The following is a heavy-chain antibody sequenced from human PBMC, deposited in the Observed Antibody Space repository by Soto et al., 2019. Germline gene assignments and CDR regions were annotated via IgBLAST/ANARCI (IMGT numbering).Heavy chain of an antibody. Sequence: GGSLRLSCAASGFTFSSYAMHWVRQAPGKGLEWVAVISYDGSNKYYADSVKGRFTISRDNSKNTLYLQMNSLRAEDTAVYYCATHGLGGATREIYDRWGQGTLVTVAS. CDR3: ATHGLGGATREIYDR. J-gene: IGHJ5*02. D-gene: IGHD1-26*01. V-gene: IGHV3-30-3*01. CDR2: ISYDGSNK. CDR1: GFTFSSYA.